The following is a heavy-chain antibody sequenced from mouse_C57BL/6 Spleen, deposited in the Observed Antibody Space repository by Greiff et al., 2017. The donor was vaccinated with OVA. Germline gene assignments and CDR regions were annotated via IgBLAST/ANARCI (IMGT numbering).Heavy chain of an antibody. J-gene: IGHJ4*01. Sequence: LMASGPGLVKPSQSLSLTCSVTGYSITSGYYWNCIRQFPGNKLEWMGYISYDGSHNYNPSLKNRISITRDTSKNQFFLKLNSVTTEDTATYYCARGRLVLYAMDYWGQGTSVTVSS. CDR3: ARGRLVLYAMDY. V-gene: IGHV3-6*01. CDR1: GYSITSGYY. CDR2: ISYDGSH. D-gene: IGHD4-1*01.